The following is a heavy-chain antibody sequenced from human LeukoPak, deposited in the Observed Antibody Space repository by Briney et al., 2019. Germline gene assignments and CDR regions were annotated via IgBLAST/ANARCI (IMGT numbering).Heavy chain of an antibody. CDR1: GFTFSSYA. Sequence: GGSLRLSCAASGFTFSSYAMSWVRQAPWKGLEWVSAISGSGGSTYYADSVKGRFTISRDNSKNTLYLQMNSLRAEDTAVYYCAKDRHYYGMDYYYMDVWGKGTTVTVSS. V-gene: IGHV3-23*01. D-gene: IGHD3-10*01. CDR2: ISGSGGST. CDR3: AKDRHYYGMDYYYMDV. J-gene: IGHJ6*03.